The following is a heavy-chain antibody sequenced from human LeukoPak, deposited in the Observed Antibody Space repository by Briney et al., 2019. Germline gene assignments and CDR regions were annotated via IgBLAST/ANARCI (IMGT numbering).Heavy chain of an antibody. Sequence: SVNVSCKASGYTFTSYGISWVRQAPGQGLEWMGGSIPICCTAYYAQKFQGRVTITADGSTSTAYMKLSSLRSEDTAVYYCARDYDSSGYMTDPWGQGTLVTVSS. D-gene: IGHD3-22*01. CDR2: SIPICCTA. CDR1: GYTFTSYG. J-gene: IGHJ5*02. CDR3: ARDYDSSGYMTDP. V-gene: IGHV1-69*13.